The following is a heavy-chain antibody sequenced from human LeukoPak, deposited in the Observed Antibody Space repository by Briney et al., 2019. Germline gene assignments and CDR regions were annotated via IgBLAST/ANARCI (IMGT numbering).Heavy chain of an antibody. J-gene: IGHJ6*02. D-gene: IGHD1-1*01. Sequence: GGSLRLSCAASGFTFSSYWMHWVRQAPGKGLVWVSRINSDGSSTSYADSVKGRFTISRDNAKNTLYLQMNSLRAEDTAVYYCAKASGTGGDYYYGLDVWGQGTTVTVSS. V-gene: IGHV3-74*01. CDR1: GFTFSSYW. CDR2: INSDGSST. CDR3: AKASGTGGDYYYGLDV.